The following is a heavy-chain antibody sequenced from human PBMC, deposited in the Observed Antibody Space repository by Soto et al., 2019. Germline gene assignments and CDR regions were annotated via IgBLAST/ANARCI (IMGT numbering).Heavy chain of an antibody. V-gene: IGHV4-38-2*01. J-gene: IGHJ5*02. CDR1: GYSISGGYH. Sequence: LSLTCAVSGYSISGGYHWGWIRQPPGKGLEWIASIFRSGASHYSPSLKSRGTISVDTSKNQFSLKLISVTAADTAVYYCARARGADRPNWFDPWGQGTQVTVSS. D-gene: IGHD3-10*01. CDR3: ARARGADRPNWFDP. CDR2: IFRSGAS.